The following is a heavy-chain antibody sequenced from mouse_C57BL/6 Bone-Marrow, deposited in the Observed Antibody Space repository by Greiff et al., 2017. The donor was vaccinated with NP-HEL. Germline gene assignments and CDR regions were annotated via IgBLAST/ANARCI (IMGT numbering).Heavy chain of an antibody. Sequence: EVKVEESGGGLVQPGGSMKLSCVASGFTFSNYWLNWVRQSPEKGLEWVAQIRLKSDNYATHYAESVKGRFTISRDDSKSSVYLQMNNLRAEDTGSYYCTAPDAMDYWGQGTSVTVSS. CDR2: IRLKSDNYAT. J-gene: IGHJ4*01. CDR1: GFTFSNYW. V-gene: IGHV6-3*01. CDR3: TAPDAMDY.